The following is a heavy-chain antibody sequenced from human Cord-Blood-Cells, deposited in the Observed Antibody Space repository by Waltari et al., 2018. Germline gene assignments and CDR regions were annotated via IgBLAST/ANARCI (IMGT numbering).Heavy chain of an antibody. Sequence: QVQLVQSGAEVKKPGSSVKVSCKASGGTCSRYVLSWVRQAPGQGLEWVGGIIPIFGTANYAQKFQGRVTITADESTSTAYMELSSLRSEDTAVYYCARAYSSGWYIDYWGQGTLVTVSS. CDR2: IIPIFGTA. V-gene: IGHV1-69*01. CDR1: GGTCSRYV. CDR3: ARAYSSGWYIDY. J-gene: IGHJ4*02. D-gene: IGHD6-19*01.